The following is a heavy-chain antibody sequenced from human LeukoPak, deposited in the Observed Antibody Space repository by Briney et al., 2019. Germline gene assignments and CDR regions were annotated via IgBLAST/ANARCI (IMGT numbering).Heavy chain of an antibody. V-gene: IGHV4-34*01. CDR1: GGSFSGYY. J-gene: IGHJ4*02. CDR3: ARGEPIDY. CDR2: INHSGGT. Sequence: SETLSLTCAVYGGSFSGYYWSWIRQPPGKGLEWIGEINHSGGTNYNPSLKSRVTISVDTSKNQFSLKLSSVTAADTAVYYCARGEPIDYWGQGTLVTVSS.